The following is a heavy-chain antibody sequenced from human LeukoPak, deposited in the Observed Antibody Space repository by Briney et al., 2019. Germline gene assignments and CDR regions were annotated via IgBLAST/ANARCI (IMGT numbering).Heavy chain of an antibody. CDR1: GGSISSGGYY. CDR3: ARERRADYYDSSGYHDY. CDR2: IYHSGST. J-gene: IGHJ4*02. V-gene: IGHV4-30-2*01. D-gene: IGHD3-22*01. Sequence: SETLSLTCTVSGGSISSGGYYWSWIRQPPGKGLEWIGYIYHSGSTYYNPSLKSRVTISVDRSKNQFSLKLSSVTAADTAVYYCARERRADYYDSSGYHDYWGQGTLVTVSS.